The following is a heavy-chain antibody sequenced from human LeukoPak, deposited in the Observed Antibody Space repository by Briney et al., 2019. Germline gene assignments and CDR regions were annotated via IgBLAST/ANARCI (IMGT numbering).Heavy chain of an antibody. CDR1: GFTFSSYA. CDR3: AKTVSGSYSYQGGDY. J-gene: IGHJ4*02. Sequence: QAGGSLRLSCAASGFTFSSYAMTWVRQAPGKGLEWVSAISGSGGSAYYADSVKGRFTISRDNSKNTLYLQMNSLRAEDTAVYYCAKTVSGSYSYQGGDYWSQGTLVTVSS. CDR2: ISGSGGSA. D-gene: IGHD3-10*01. V-gene: IGHV3-23*01.